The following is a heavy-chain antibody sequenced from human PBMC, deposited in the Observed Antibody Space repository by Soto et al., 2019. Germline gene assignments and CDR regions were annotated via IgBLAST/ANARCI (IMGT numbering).Heavy chain of an antibody. D-gene: IGHD1-1*01. V-gene: IGHV1-8*01. J-gene: IGHJ4*02. CDR1: GYTFTSYD. CDR3: ARGPTWAGNVDS. CDR2: MNPNSGNT. Sequence: QVQLVQSGAEVKKPGASVKVSCKASGYTFTSYDINWVRQATGQGLEWMGWMNPNSGNTGYAQKFQGRVTMTRNTSRSTAYMELSSLRAEDTAVYYCARGPTWAGNVDSWGQGTLVTVSS.